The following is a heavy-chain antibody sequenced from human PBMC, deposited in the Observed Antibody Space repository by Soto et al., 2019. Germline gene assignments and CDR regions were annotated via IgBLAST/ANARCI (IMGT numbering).Heavy chain of an antibody. CDR1: GYAFTTYG. CDR3: ARGRDGDY. V-gene: IGHV1-18*01. Sequence: QVHLVQSGAEVKKPGASVKVSCKGSGYAFTTYGITWVRQAPGQGLEWMGWISAHNGNTNYAQQLQGRVTVTRNTSTSTAYMELRSLRSDDTAVYDCARGRDGDYWGQGALVTVSS. D-gene: IGHD6-6*01. J-gene: IGHJ4*02. CDR2: ISAHNGNT.